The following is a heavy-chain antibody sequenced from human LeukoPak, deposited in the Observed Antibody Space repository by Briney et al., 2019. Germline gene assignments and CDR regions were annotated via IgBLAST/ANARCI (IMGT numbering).Heavy chain of an antibody. Sequence: GASVKVSCKVSGYTLTELSMHWVRQAPGKGLDWMGGFDPEDGETIYAQKFQGRVTMTEDTSTDTDYMELSSLRSEDTAVYYCATVRVGRFEDAFDIWGQGTMVTVSS. CDR2: FDPEDGET. D-gene: IGHD1-26*01. J-gene: IGHJ3*02. V-gene: IGHV1-24*01. CDR1: GYTLTELS. CDR3: ATVRVGRFEDAFDI.